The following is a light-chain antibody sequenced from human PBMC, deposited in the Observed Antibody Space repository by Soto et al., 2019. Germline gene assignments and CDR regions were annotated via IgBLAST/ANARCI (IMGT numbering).Light chain of an antibody. V-gene: IGKV3-11*01. CDR1: QSVGDY. CDR3: QQRGNLYT. J-gene: IGKJ2*01. Sequence: EIVLTQSPATLSLSLGERATLSCRASQSVGDYLAWYQQQPGQPPRLLISDASNRAAGIPARFSGSGSGTDFTLTISSLEPEDSAVYYCQQRGNLYTFGQGTKLEIK. CDR2: DAS.